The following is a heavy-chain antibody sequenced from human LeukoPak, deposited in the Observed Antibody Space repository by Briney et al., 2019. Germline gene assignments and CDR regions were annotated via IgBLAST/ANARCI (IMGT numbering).Heavy chain of an antibody. D-gene: IGHD2-21*02. J-gene: IGHJ4*02. V-gene: IGHV4-34*01. Sequence: SETLSLTCAVYGGSFSGYYWSWIRQPPGKGLEWIGEINHSGSTNYNPSLKSRVTISVDTSKNQFSLKLSSVTAADTAVYYCARMGAYCGGDCLRPGIDYWGQGTLVTVSS. CDR3: ARMGAYCGGDCLRPGIDY. CDR1: GGSFSGYY. CDR2: INHSGST.